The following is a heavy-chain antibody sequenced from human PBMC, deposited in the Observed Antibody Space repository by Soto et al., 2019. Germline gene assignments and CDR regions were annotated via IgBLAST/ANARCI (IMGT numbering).Heavy chain of an antibody. V-gene: IGHV4-4*02. J-gene: IGHJ6*02. CDR2: IYHSGST. CDR1: GGSISSSNW. D-gene: IGHD3-10*02. CDR3: ASVRGGYYYAMDV. Sequence: QVQLQESGPGLVKPSGTLSLTCAISGGSISSSNWWSWVRQPPGKGLEWIGEIYHSGSTNYNPSLKTRVTVSVDKSKNQFSLKLSSVTAADTAVYYCASVRGGYYYAMDVWGQGTTVTVSS.